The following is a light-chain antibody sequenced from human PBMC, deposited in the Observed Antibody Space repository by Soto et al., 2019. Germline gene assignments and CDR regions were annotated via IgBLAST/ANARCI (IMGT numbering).Light chain of an antibody. CDR2: DAS. Sequence: DIQMTQSPSTLSASVGDRVPITCRASQSISSWLAWYQQKPGKAPQLLIYDASSLESGVPSSFSGSGCGAEFTITISSLQPDDFATYYCQQYNSYSPYTFGQGTKLEIK. V-gene: IGKV1-5*01. J-gene: IGKJ2*01. CDR3: QQYNSYSPYT. CDR1: QSISSW.